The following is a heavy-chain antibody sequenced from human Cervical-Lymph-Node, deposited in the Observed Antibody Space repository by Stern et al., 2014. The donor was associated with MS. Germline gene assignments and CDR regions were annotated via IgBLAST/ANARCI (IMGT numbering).Heavy chain of an antibody. CDR2: INPNSGST. D-gene: IGHD4-17*01. V-gene: IGHV1-2*02. J-gene: IGHJ4*02. CDR1: GYTFRDYF. CDR3: ARDRYGDPFDY. Sequence: QVQLVQRGAELKKPWASLKVSCKTSGYTFRDYFIQWVRQAPGQGLEYMGWINPNSGSTNYAEKFRGRVTMTSDTSINTAYLELSGLQSDDTAIYYCARDRYGDPFDYWGQGTLVTVSS.